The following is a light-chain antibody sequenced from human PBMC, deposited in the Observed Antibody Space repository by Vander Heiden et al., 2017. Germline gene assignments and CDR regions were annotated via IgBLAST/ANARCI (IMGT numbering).Light chain of an antibody. CDR2: GAS. Sequence: EIVLTQSPGTLSLSPGERATLSCRASQSVSSSYLGWYQQKPGQAPRLLIYGASSRATGIPDRFSGGGSGTDFTLTISRLEPEDFAVYYCQQYGSSRKTFGQGTKVEI. V-gene: IGKV3-20*01. CDR1: QSVSSSY. CDR3: QQYGSSRKT. J-gene: IGKJ1*01.